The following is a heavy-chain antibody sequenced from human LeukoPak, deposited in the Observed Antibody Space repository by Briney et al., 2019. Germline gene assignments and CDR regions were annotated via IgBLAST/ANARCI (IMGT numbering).Heavy chain of an antibody. Sequence: PSETLSLTCAVYGGSFSGYYWSWIRQPPGKGLEWIGEIRHSGSTNYNPSLKSRVTISLDTSKNQFSLRLTSVTAADTAVYYCAIGAHGDYVDYWGQGTLVTVSS. V-gene: IGHV4-34*01. D-gene: IGHD3-10*01. CDR2: IRHSGST. J-gene: IGHJ4*02. CDR3: AIGAHGDYVDY. CDR1: GGSFSGYY.